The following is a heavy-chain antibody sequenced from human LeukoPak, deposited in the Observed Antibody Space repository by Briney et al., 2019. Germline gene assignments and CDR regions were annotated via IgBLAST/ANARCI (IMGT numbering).Heavy chain of an antibody. CDR1: GYTFTSYG. CDR3: ASKSRIQLWFPFDY. Sequence: SCKASGYTFTSYGISWVRQAPGKGPECVSVIYSGGSTYYADSVKGRFTISRDNSKNTLYLQMNSLRPEDTAVYYCASKSRIQLWFPFDYWGQGTLVTVSS. CDR2: IYSGGST. D-gene: IGHD5-18*01. V-gene: IGHV3-53*01. J-gene: IGHJ4*02.